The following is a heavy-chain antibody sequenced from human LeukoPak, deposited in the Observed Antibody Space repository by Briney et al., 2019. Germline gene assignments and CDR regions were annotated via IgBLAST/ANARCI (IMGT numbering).Heavy chain of an antibody. J-gene: IGHJ1*01. CDR1: GYTFTSHS. CDR3: ARVPLSDPSGHYYPH. Sequence: ASVKVSCKASGYTFTSHSMHWVRQAPGQRLEWMGWINTGNDNTKYSQKFQDRVTLTRDTSASTAYMELNSLSSEDTAVYYCARVPLSDPSGHYYPHWGQGTLVTVSS. D-gene: IGHD3-22*01. CDR2: INTGNDNT. V-gene: IGHV1-3*04.